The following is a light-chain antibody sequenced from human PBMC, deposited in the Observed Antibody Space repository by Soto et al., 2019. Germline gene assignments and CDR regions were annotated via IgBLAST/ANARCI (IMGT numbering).Light chain of an antibody. V-gene: IGKV1-5*01. Sequence: DIQMTQSPSTLSASVGDTVTVTCRASQSVSGWLAWYQQKPGEAPKFLIYDASSLASGVPSRFSGSGSGTEFTLTISSLQPDDFATYYCQQYNSWPPITFGQGTRLEIK. CDR2: DAS. CDR3: QQYNSWPPIT. CDR1: QSVSGW. J-gene: IGKJ5*01.